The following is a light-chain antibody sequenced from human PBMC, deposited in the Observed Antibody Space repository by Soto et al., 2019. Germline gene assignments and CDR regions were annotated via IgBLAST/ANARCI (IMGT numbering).Light chain of an antibody. CDR2: EVT. J-gene: IGLJ1*01. CDR1: SRDIGTSNL. V-gene: IGLV2-23*02. Sequence: QSVLTQPASVSGSPGQSITISCTGTSRDIGTSNLVSWYQQYPGKAPKLIIFEVTRRPSGISNRFSGSKSGNTASLTISGLQPEDEADYYCYTYTGISTSLFVFGTRTKVTV. CDR3: YTYTGISTSLFV.